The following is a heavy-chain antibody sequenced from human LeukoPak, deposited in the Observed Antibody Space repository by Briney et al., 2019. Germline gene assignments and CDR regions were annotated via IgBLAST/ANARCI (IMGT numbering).Heavy chain of an antibody. D-gene: IGHD3-9*01. CDR1: GYTFTSYG. Sequence: ASVKVSCKASGYTFTSYGISWVRQAPGQGLEWMGWISAYNGNTNYVKKFRGRVTMTTDTSTSTAYMELRSLRSDDTAVYYCARYFAYRKYIDYWGQGTLVTVSS. CDR3: ARYFAYRKYIDY. V-gene: IGHV1-18*01. CDR2: ISAYNGNT. J-gene: IGHJ4*02.